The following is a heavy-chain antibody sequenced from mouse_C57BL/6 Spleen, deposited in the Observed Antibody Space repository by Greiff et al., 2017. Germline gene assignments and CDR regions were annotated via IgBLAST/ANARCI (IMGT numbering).Heavy chain of an antibody. D-gene: IGHD1-1*01. Sequence: EVKLMESGGGLVKPGGSLKLSCAASGFTFSSYAMSWVRQTPEKRLEWVATISDGGSYTYYPDNVKGRFTISRDNAKNNLYLQMSHLKSEDTAMYYCARDQDTTVSNWYFDVWGTGTTVTVSS. CDR3: ARDQDTTVSNWYFDV. J-gene: IGHJ1*03. CDR1: GFTFSSYA. CDR2: ISDGGSYT. V-gene: IGHV5-4*01.